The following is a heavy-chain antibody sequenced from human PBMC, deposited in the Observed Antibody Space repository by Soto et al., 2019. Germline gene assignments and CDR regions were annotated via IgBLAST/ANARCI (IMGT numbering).Heavy chain of an antibody. CDR2: INPKSGGT. Sequence: ASVKVSCKASGYSFTDYHIHWVRQAPGQGLEWLGRINPKSGGTSTAQKLQGWVTMTTDTSISTAYMELTRLTSDDTAIYYCARGDSTDCSNGVCSFFYNHDMDVWGQGTTVTVSS. D-gene: IGHD2-8*01. J-gene: IGHJ6*02. CDR1: GYSFTDYH. V-gene: IGHV1-2*04. CDR3: ARGDSTDCSNGVCSFFYNHDMDV.